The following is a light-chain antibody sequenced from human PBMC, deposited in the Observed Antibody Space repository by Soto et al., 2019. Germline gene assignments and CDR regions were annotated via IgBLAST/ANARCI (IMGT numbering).Light chain of an antibody. CDR1: SSDVGGYKY. Sequence: QSALTQPASVSGSPGQSITISCSGTSSDVGGYKYVSWYQQHPGKAPKLMIYEVSYRPSGVSNRFSGSKSGNTASLTISGLQAEDEADYCCSSYTTSNTLVFGSGTKLTVL. CDR2: EVS. CDR3: SSYTTSNTLV. V-gene: IGLV2-14*01. J-gene: IGLJ1*01.